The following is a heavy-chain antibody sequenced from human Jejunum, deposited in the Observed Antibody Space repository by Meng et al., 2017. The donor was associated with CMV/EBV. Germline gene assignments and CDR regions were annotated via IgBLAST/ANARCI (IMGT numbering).Heavy chain of an antibody. D-gene: IGHD1-1*01. Sequence: QVQLQESGPGLVEPSQTLSLTCTVSGDSISSDGYYWAWIRQPPGKGLEWIGYIHHSGTTYYNPSLKSRLTISVDTSKNKFSLKVSSVSVADTAVYYCARDHTGHGNLDYWGQGTLVTVSS. CDR3: ARDHTGHGNLDY. CDR1: GDSISSDGYY. J-gene: IGHJ4*02. V-gene: IGHV4-30-4*01. CDR2: IHHSGTT.